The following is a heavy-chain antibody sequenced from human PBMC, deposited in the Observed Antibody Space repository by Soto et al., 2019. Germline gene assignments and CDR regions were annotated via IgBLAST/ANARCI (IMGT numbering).Heavy chain of an antibody. D-gene: IGHD6-13*01. V-gene: IGHV1-69*01. CDR2: IIPMSGIG. CDR1: GGTFSSSA. Sequence: QVQLVQSGAEVKKPGSSVKVSCKASGGTFSSSAISWVRQAPGQGLEWMGGIIPMSGIGKYAQKLQGRVTITADDSRNTVYMELNRLRSEHTAVYYYVRDGSIAAAVSNYYYGMDVWGQGTTVTVSS. CDR3: VRDGSIAAAVSNYYYGMDV. J-gene: IGHJ6*02.